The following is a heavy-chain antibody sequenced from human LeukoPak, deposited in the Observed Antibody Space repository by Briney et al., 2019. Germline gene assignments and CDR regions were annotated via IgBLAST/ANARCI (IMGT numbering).Heavy chain of an antibody. J-gene: IGHJ1*01. V-gene: IGHV1-3*01. D-gene: IGHD6-13*01. CDR3: ARDVYTYSSSWAGEYFQH. CDR1: GYTFTSYA. CDR2: INAGNGNT. Sequence: RASVKSSCKASGYTFTSYAMHWVRQAPGQRLEWMGWINAGNGNTKYSQKFQGRVTITRDTSASTAYMELSSLRSEDTAVYYCARDVYTYSSSWAGEYFQHWGQGTLVTVSS.